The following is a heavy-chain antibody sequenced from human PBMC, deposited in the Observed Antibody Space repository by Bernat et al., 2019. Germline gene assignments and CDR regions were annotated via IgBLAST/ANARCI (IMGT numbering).Heavy chain of an antibody. CDR3: ARDFPDYGDVLFDY. D-gene: IGHD4-17*01. J-gene: IGHJ4*02. CDR2: ISSSGSTI. CDR1: GFTFSSYE. Sequence: EVQLVESGGGLVQPGGSLRLSCAASGFTFSSYEMNWVRQAPGKGLEWVSYISSSGSTIYYADSVKGRFTISRDNAKNSLYLQMNSLRAEDTAVYYCARDFPDYGDVLFDYWGQGTLVTVSS. V-gene: IGHV3-48*03.